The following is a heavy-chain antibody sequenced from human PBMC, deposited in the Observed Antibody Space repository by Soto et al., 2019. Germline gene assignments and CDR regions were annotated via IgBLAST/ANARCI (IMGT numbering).Heavy chain of an antibody. CDR3: AKGYDYVSFDM. D-gene: IGHD3-16*01. V-gene: IGHV3-23*01. J-gene: IGHJ3*02. CDR2: IGGNGVSI. CDR1: GFNFSSHG. Sequence: EVQLLESGGGLLQPGGSLRLSCSSSGFNFSSHGMSWVRQAPGKGLEWVSHIGGNGVSIYYADSVRGRFTISRDNSKNTLYLQMNSLRAEDTAVYYCAKGYDYVSFDMWGQGTRVTVS.